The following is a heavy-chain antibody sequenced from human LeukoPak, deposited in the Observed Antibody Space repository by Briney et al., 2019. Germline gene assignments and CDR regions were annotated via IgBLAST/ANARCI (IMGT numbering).Heavy chain of an antibody. V-gene: IGHV4-34*01. D-gene: IGHD2-21*02. CDR3: AATQHIVVVTASPLPFDY. CDR2: INHSGST. Sequence: SETLSLTCAVYGGSFSGYYWSWIRQPPGKGLEWTGEINHSGSTNYNPSLKSRVTISVDTSKNQFSLKLSSVTAADTAVYYCAATQHIVVVTASPLPFDYWGQGTLVTVSS. CDR1: GGSFSGYY. J-gene: IGHJ4*02.